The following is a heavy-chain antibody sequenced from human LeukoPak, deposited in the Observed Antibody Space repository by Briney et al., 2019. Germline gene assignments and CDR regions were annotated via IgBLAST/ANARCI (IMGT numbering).Heavy chain of an antibody. V-gene: IGHV4-34*01. Sequence: PSETLSLTCAVYGGSFSGYYWSWIRQPPGKGLEWIGEINHSGSTNYNPSLKSRVTISVDTSKNQFSLKLSSVTAPDTAVYYCARTLTACFDYWGQGTLVTVSS. CDR1: GGSFSGYY. D-gene: IGHD3-9*01. J-gene: IGHJ4*02. CDR3: ARTLTACFDY. CDR2: INHSGST.